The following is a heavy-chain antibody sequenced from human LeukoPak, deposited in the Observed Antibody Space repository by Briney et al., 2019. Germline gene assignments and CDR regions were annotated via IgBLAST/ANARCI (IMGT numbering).Heavy chain of an antibody. CDR3: TWMATIFTVDY. Sequence: PGGSLRLSCVLSGPTFSDAWMSWVRQAPGKGLEWVGRIRNDRITDYAAPVQGRFSISRDNSKNTFYLQMNSQRTEDTGMYFCTWMATIFTVDYWGQGTLVTVSS. D-gene: IGHD5-12*01. J-gene: IGHJ4*02. CDR2: IRNDRIT. V-gene: IGHV3-15*01. CDR1: GPTFSDAW.